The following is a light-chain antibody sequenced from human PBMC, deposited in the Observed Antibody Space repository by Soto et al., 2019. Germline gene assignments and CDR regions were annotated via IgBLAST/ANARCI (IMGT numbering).Light chain of an antibody. V-gene: IGKV1-17*01. Sequence: DIQLTQSPCSLSASVGDRVTITCRPRQGIRTDFGWYQQKPGKAPKRLTDAASSLQSGVPSMFTGSGSGTESTLTSSSLQPEDFATYCCLQHSSYPITVGQGTRLEI. J-gene: IGKJ5*01. CDR3: LQHSSYPIT. CDR2: AAS. CDR1: QGIRTD.